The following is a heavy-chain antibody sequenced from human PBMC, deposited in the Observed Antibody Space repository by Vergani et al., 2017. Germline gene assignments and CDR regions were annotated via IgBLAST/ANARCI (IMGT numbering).Heavy chain of an antibody. D-gene: IGHD1-14*01. Sequence: EVQLLESGGGLVQPGGSLRLSCAASGFTFSSYAMSWVRQAPGKGLAWVSVIYSGGSSTYYADSVKGRFTISRDNSKNTLYLQMNSLRAEDTAVYYCATEETYYFDYWGQGTLVTVSS. CDR3: ATEETYYFDY. J-gene: IGHJ4*02. CDR1: GFTFSSYA. CDR2: IYSGGSST. V-gene: IGHV3-23*03.